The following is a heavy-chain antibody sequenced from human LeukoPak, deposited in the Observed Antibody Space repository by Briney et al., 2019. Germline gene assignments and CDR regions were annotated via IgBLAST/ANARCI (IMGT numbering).Heavy chain of an antibody. CDR1: GFTFSSST. V-gene: IGHV3-21*01. CDR3: ARASSDRAFDI. CDR2: ITSRSTYI. J-gene: IGHJ3*02. Sequence: GGSLRLSCAASGFTFSSSTMNWVRQAPGKGLEWVSAITSRSTYIYYADSVKGRFTISRDDAKNSLYLQMNSLRAEDTAVYYCARASSDRAFDIWGQGTMVTVSS.